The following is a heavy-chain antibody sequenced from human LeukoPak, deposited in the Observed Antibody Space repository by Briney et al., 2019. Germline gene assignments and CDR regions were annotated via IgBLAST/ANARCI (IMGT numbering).Heavy chain of an antibody. CDR3: AKDLTTVTSQGDF. V-gene: IGHV3-30*04. Sequence: PGGSLRLSCAASGFTFSSYAMHWVRQAPGKGLEWVAVISYDGSNKYYADSVKGRFTISRDNSKNTLYLQMKSLRAEERAVYYCAKDLTTVTSQGDFWGQGTLVTVSS. J-gene: IGHJ4*02. D-gene: IGHD4-17*01. CDR1: GFTFSSYA. CDR2: ISYDGSNK.